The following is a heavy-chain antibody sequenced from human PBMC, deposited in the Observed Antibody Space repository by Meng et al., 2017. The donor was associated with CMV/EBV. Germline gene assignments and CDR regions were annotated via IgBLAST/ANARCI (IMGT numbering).Heavy chain of an antibody. CDR1: GFTFDNYD. CDR3: TRDMGRGERGVLFDY. D-gene: IGHD3-10*01. CDR2: NNWSSRNI. Sequence: GGSLRLSCAASGFTFDNYDMQWVRQAPGKGLEWVSGNNWSSRNIDYADSVRGRFTISRDNAKSSLYLEMNSLRPEDTALYYCTRDMGRGERGVLFDYWGQGTPVTVSS. J-gene: IGHJ4*02. V-gene: IGHV3-9*01.